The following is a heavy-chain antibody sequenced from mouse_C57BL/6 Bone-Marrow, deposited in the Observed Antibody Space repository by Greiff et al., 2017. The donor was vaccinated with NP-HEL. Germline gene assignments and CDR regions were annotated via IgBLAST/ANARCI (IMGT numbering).Heavy chain of an antibody. CDR2: IYPRSGNT. V-gene: IGHV1-81*01. J-gene: IGHJ2*01. Sequence: QVQLKQSGAELARPGASVKLSCKASGYTFTSYGISWVKQRTGQGLEWIGEIYPRSGNTYYNEKFKGKATLTADKSSSTAYMELRSLTSEDSAVYVCARRWDGYWGQGTTLTVSS. CDR1: GYTFTSYG. D-gene: IGHD4-1*01. CDR3: ARRWDGY.